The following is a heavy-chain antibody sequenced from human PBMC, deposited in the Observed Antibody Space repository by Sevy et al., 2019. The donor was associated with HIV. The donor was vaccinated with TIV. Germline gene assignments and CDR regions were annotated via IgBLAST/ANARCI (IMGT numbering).Heavy chain of an antibody. V-gene: IGHV3-23*01. D-gene: IGHD4-17*01. CDR3: AKCLTPVYNQWSFDP. Sequence: GGYLRLSWAASGFTFSSSAMTWVRQAPGKGLEWVSAITSNGGSTLYADSVKGRFTISIDISQNTLFLQMNSLRAEDTAVYYCAKCLTPVYNQWSFDPWGQGTLVTVSS. CDR2: ITSNGGST. J-gene: IGHJ5*02. CDR1: GFTFSSSA.